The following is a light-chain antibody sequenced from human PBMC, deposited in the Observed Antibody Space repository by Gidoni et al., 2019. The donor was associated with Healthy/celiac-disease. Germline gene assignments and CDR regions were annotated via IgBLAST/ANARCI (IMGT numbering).Light chain of an antibody. CDR2: AAS. V-gene: IGKV1-39*01. CDR1: QSISSY. J-gene: IGKJ2*02. CDR3: QQRYSTPRT. Sequence: DIHTTHSPSSLSASVGDRVTITCRASQSISSYLTWYQQKPGKAPKLLIYAASSLQSGVPSRFSGSGSGTDFTLTISSLQPEDFATYYCQQRYSTPRTFGQGTKLEIK.